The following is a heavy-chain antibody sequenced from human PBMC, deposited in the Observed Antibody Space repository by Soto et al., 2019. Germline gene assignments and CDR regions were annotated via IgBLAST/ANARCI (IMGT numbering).Heavy chain of an antibody. CDR1: GFTFSSYA. J-gene: IGHJ3*02. D-gene: IGHD5-18*01. Sequence: GGSLRLSCAASGFTFSSYAMSWVRQAPGKGLEWDSAISGSGGSTYYADSVKGRFTISRDNSKNTLYLQMNSLRAEDTAVYYCAKDLWYSYGVGAFDIWGQGTMVTVSS. CDR3: AKDLWYSYGVGAFDI. CDR2: ISGSGGST. V-gene: IGHV3-23*01.